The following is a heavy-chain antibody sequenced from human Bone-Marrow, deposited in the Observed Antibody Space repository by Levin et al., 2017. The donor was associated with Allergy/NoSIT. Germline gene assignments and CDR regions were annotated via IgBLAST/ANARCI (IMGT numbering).Heavy chain of an antibody. J-gene: IGHJ4*02. Sequence: LSLPCGASGFSFSAYWMTWVRQAPGKGLEWVANIKEDGSEINYVDSVKGRFTISRDNTKNSLYLQMNSLRVEDTAVYYCARSGSDCDYWGQGTLVTVSS. V-gene: IGHV3-7*02. D-gene: IGHD3-10*01. CDR1: GFSFSAYW. CDR2: IKEDGSEI. CDR3: ARSGSDCDY.